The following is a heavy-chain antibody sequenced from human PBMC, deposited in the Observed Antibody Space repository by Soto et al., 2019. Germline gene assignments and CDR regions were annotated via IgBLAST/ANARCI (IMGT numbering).Heavy chain of an antibody. V-gene: IGHV3-74*01. J-gene: IGHJ4*02. CDR1: GFTFANHW. CDR2: MNSDGSTT. CDR3: ATAEVDY. Sequence: GGSLRLSCAVSGFTFANHWMHWVRQAPGKGLEWVSRMNSDGSTTDYADSVKGRFTVSRDNAKNTLYRQTNSLRAEDTAVYYCATAEVDYWGPGTLVTVSS.